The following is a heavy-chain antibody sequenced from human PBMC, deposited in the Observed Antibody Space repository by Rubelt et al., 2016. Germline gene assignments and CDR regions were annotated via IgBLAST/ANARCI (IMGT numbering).Heavy chain of an antibody. CDR3: ARKGYSYGTDY. CDR1: GGSFSGYY. CDR2: IYYSGST. D-gene: IGHD5-18*01. J-gene: IGHJ4*02. V-gene: IGHV4-34*11. Sequence: QVQLQQWGAGLLKPSETLSLTCAVYGGSFSGYYWSWIRQPPGKGLEWIGYIYYSGSTNYNPSLKSRVTISVDTSKNQFSLNLSSVTAADTAVYYCARKGYSYGTDYWGQGTLVTVSS.